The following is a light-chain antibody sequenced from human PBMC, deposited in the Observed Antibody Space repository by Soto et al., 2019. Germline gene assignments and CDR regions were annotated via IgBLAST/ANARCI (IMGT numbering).Light chain of an antibody. CDR3: QQYSTLPHT. V-gene: IGKV3-20*01. J-gene: IGKJ2*01. CDR1: QSVSNSF. CDR2: GES. Sequence: ESVLTQSPGTLSLSPGERATLSCRASQSVSNSFFAWYQQKPGQAPRLLIYGESSRATGIPDRFSGSGSGTDFTLTISRLEPEDFVVYYCQQYSTLPHTFGQGTKLEVK.